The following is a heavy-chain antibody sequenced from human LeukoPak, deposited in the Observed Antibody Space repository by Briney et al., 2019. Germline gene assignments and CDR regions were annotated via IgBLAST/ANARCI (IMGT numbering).Heavy chain of an antibody. CDR3: ARGNSYYDSSGAFDY. V-gene: IGHV4-34*01. J-gene: IGHJ4*02. Sequence: SETLSLTCAVYGGSFSGYYWSWIRQPPGKGLEWIGEINHSGSTNYNPSLKSRVTISVDTSKNQFSLKLSSVTAADTAVYYCARGNSYYDSSGAFDYWGQGTLVTVSS. D-gene: IGHD3-22*01. CDR2: INHSGST. CDR1: GGSFSGYY.